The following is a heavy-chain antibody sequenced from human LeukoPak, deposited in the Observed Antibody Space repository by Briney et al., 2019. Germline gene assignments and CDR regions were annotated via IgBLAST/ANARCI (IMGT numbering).Heavy chain of an antibody. D-gene: IGHD6-13*01. J-gene: IGHJ6*02. CDR1: GGSISSNDYY. Sequence: SETLSLTCTVSGGSISSNDYYWGWIRQPPGKGLEWIGLIYYSGSTYYNPSLKSRVTISVDKSKNQFSLKLSSVTAADTAVYYCARDSRPAAGTLPYYYYGMDVWGQGTTVTVSS. V-gene: IGHV4-39*07. CDR2: IYYSGST. CDR3: ARDSRPAAGTLPYYYYGMDV.